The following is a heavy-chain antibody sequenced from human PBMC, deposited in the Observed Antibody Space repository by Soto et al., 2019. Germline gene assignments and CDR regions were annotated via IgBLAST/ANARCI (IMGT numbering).Heavy chain of an antibody. D-gene: IGHD5-18*01. CDR2: IYPGDSDT. CDR3: ARXKPPPLDTHQSSPAFDI. J-gene: IGHJ3*02. V-gene: IGHV5-51*01. Sequence: GESLKISCKGSGYSFTSYWIGWVRQMPGKGLEWMGIIYPGDSDTRYSPSFQGQVTISADKSISTAYLQWSSLKASDTAMYYCARXKPPPLDTHQSSPAFDIWGQGTMVTVSS. CDR1: GYSFTSYW.